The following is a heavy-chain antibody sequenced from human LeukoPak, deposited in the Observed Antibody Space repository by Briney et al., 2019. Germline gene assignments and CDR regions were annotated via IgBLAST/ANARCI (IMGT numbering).Heavy chain of an antibody. CDR3: AREMGILDHDAFDI. CDR2: IYYSGST. D-gene: IGHD6-13*01. Sequence: SQTLSLTCTVSGGSISSGGYYWGWIRQPPGKGLEWIGSIYYSGSTYYNPSLKSRVTISVDTSKNQFSLKLSSVTAADTAVYYCAREMGILDHDAFDIWGQGTMVTVSS. CDR1: GGSISSGGYY. V-gene: IGHV4-39*07. J-gene: IGHJ3*02.